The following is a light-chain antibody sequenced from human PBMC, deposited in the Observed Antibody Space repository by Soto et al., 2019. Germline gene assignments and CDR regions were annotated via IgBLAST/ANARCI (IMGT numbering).Light chain of an antibody. Sequence: QSFLTQPASVSGSPGQSITIPCTGTSSDVGGYNYVSWYQQHPGKAPKLMIYEVSNRPSGVSNRFSGSKSGNTASLTISGLQAEDEADYYCSSYTSSNTLDVFGTGTKVTVL. CDR3: SSYTSSNTLDV. J-gene: IGLJ1*01. CDR2: EVS. V-gene: IGLV2-14*01. CDR1: SSDVGGYNY.